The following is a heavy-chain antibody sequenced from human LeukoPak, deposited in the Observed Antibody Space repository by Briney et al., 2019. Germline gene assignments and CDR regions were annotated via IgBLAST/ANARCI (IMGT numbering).Heavy chain of an antibody. D-gene: IGHD6-6*01. CDR1: GFTFSNYW. CDR2: INSDGINT. CDR3: ARAEIAARPDFPFDY. Sequence: GGPLRLSCAASGFTFSNYWMHWVRQAPGKGLVWVSRINSDGINTSYADSVKGRFTISRDNAKNSLYLQMNSLRAEDTAVYYCARAEIAARPDFPFDYWGQGTLVTVSS. V-gene: IGHV3-74*01. J-gene: IGHJ4*02.